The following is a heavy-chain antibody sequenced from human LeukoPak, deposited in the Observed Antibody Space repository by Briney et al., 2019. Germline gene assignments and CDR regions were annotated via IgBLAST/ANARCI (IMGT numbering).Heavy chain of an antibody. D-gene: IGHD1-14*01. V-gene: IGHV3-7*01. CDR1: GLTFSNSW. Sequence: GGSLRLSCVASGLTFSNSWMTWVRQAPGKGREWVANIKKDGSETYYVDSVRGRFTVSRDNDKNSLYLEMNSLRDEDTAVYYCLQYNSENTWGQGTLVTVSS. CDR3: LQYNSENT. J-gene: IGHJ5*02. CDR2: IKKDGSET.